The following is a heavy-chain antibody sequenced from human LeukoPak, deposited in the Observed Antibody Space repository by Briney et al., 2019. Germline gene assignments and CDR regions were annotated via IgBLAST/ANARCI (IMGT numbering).Heavy chain of an antibody. CDR1: GFTFSSYS. J-gene: IGHJ6*03. V-gene: IGHV3-48*04. CDR2: ISSSGSTI. Sequence: GGSLRLSCAASGFTFSSYSMNWVRQAPGKGLEWVSYISSSGSTIYYADSVKGRFTISRDNTKNSLYLQMNSLRAEDTAVYYCAKVLVLWSDYMDVWGKGTTVTISS. CDR3: AKVLVLWSDYMDV. D-gene: IGHD2-21*01.